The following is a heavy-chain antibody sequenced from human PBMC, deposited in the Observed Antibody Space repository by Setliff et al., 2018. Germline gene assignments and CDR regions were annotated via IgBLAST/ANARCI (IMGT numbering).Heavy chain of an antibody. V-gene: IGHV3-23*01. J-gene: IGHJ4*02. CDR3: AKRGPYCSGGTCHYYFDY. CDR2: ISASGRTT. D-gene: IGHD2-15*01. CDR1: RFTFSNYA. Sequence: PGGSLRLSCAASRFTFSNYAMSWVRQAPGKGLEWVSAISASGRTTYSADSVKGRFTISRDNSKNTVYLEMKSLRAEDPAVYYCAKRGPYCSGGTCHYYFDYWGQGTLVTVSS.